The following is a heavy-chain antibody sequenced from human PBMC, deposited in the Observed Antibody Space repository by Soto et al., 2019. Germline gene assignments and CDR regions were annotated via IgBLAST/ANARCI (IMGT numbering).Heavy chain of an antibody. CDR3: ARGNRAFDM. Sequence: EVQLVESGGGLVQTGGSLRLSCAASGFTFRDHYMDWVRQAPGKGLEWVGRIRNKGNSYSTEYAASVKGRFTISRDDSKNSLYLQINSLKTEDTAVYYCARGNRAFDMWGQGTPVTVSS. CDR2: IRNKGNSYST. V-gene: IGHV3-72*01. CDR1: GFTFRDHY. J-gene: IGHJ3*02.